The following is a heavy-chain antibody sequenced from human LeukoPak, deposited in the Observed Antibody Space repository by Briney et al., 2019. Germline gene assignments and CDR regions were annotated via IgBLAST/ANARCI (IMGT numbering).Heavy chain of an antibody. CDR3: ASTSTAMAHFDY. Sequence: ASVKVSCKASGYTFTGYYMHWVRQAPGQGLAWTGWINPNSGGTNYAQKFQGRVTMTRDTSISTAYMELSRLRSDDTAVYYCASTSTAMAHFDYWGQGTLVTVSS. J-gene: IGHJ4*02. CDR2: INPNSGGT. CDR1: GYTFTGYY. D-gene: IGHD5-18*01. V-gene: IGHV1-2*02.